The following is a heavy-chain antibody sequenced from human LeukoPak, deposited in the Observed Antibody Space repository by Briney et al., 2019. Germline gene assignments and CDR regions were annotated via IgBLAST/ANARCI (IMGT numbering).Heavy chain of an antibody. CDR1: GGSISSGGYY. CDR2: IYYSGST. D-gene: IGHD3-3*01. Sequence: NPSETLSLTCTVPGGSISSGGYYWSWIRQHPGKGLEWIGYIYYSGSTYYNPSLKSRVTISVDTSKNQFSLKLSSVTAADTAVYYCARDPGITIFGVVTPKIAFDIWGQGTMVTVSS. CDR3: ARDPGITIFGVVTPKIAFDI. J-gene: IGHJ3*02. V-gene: IGHV4-31*03.